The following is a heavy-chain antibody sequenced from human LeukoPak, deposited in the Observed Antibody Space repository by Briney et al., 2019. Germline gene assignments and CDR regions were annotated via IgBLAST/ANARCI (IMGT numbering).Heavy chain of an antibody. CDR2: INPNSGGT. J-gene: IGHJ4*02. Sequence: GASVKVSCKASGYTFTGYYMYWVRLAPGQGLEWMGWINPNSGGTNYAQKFQGRVTMTRDTSISTAYMELSRLRSDDTAVYYCARLTMVRGRADDYWGQGTLVTVSS. D-gene: IGHD3-10*01. CDR3: ARLTMVRGRADDY. CDR1: GYTFTGYY. V-gene: IGHV1-2*02.